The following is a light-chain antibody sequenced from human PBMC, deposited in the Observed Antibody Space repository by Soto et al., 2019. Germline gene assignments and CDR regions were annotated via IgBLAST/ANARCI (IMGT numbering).Light chain of an antibody. V-gene: IGKV3-20*01. CDR3: QQYDSSPLT. Sequence: EIVLTQSPGTLSLSPGERATLSCRASQSVSSSYLACYQQKPGQAPRLLIYGASSRATGIPARFSGSGSGTDFTLTISRLEPEDFAVYYCQQYDSSPLTFGGGTKVELK. CDR1: QSVSSSY. CDR2: GAS. J-gene: IGKJ4*01.